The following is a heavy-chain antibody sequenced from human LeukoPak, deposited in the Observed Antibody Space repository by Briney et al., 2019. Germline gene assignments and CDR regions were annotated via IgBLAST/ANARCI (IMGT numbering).Heavy chain of an antibody. Sequence: PGRSLRLSCAPSGFTVTKNYMSWVRQAPGKGLEWVSVIYSGGSTYYAVSVKGRFTIYRDKSKNTLYLQMNSLRVEGTAVYYCAIDLDWYWGQGTMVTVSS. CDR2: IYSGGST. CDR1: GFTVTKNY. CDR3: AIDLDWY. J-gene: IGHJ4*02. V-gene: IGHV3-66*02. D-gene: IGHD3/OR15-3a*01.